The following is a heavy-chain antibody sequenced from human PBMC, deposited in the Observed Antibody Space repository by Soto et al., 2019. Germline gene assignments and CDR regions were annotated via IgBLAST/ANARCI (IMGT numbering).Heavy chain of an antibody. D-gene: IGHD1-26*01. J-gene: IGHJ4*02. Sequence: SVKVSCKASEFTFTSSAVQWVRQARGQRLEWTGWIVVGSGNTNYAQKFQERVTITRDMSTSTAYMELSSLRSEDTAVYYCAAVPIVGAITGFDYWGQGILVTVSS. V-gene: IGHV1-58*01. CDR2: IVVGSGNT. CDR1: EFTFTSSA. CDR3: AAVPIVGAITGFDY.